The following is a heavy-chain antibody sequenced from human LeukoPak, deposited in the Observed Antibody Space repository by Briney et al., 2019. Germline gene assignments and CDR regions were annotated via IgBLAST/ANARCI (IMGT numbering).Heavy chain of an antibody. V-gene: IGHV3-21*01. CDR2: ISSGSSYI. CDR3: ARGEEKATITALDS. J-gene: IGHJ4*02. CDR1: GFTFSTYA. D-gene: IGHD5-24*01. Sequence: GGSLRLSCAASGFTFSTYAMNWVRQAPGKGLEWVSSISSGSSYIYYADSVKGRFTISRDNAKNSLYLQINSLRAVDTAVYFCARGEEKATITALDSWGQGTLVTVSS.